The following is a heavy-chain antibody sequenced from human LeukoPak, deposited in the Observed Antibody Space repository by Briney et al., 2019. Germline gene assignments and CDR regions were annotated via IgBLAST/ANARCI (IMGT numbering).Heavy chain of an antibody. CDR2: IYPGDSDT. D-gene: IGHD2-2*01. CDR1: GCSFTSYW. Sequence: GESLKISCKGSGCSFTSYWIGWVRQMPGKGLEWMGIIYPGDSDTRYSPSFQGQVTISADKSISTAYLQWSSLKASDTAMYYCARHCSSTSCYGYYFDYWGQGTLVTVSS. V-gene: IGHV5-51*01. CDR3: ARHCSSTSCYGYYFDY. J-gene: IGHJ4*02.